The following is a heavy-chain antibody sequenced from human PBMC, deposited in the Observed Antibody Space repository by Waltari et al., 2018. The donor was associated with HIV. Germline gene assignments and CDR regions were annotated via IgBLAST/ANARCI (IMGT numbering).Heavy chain of an antibody. CDR2: ITGEGGTT. J-gene: IGHJ2*01. Sequence: EVQMLESGGDSVQPGGSLRLSCAASGFTFGNYAITWVRQAPGEGLEWVSAITGEGGTTYYADSVKGRFTISRDNSKNTLYLQMNSLRDEDTAVYYCAKDSGSHGWYLDLWGRGTLVTVSP. V-gene: IGHV3-23*01. D-gene: IGHD1-26*01. CDR3: AKDSGSHGWYLDL. CDR1: GFTFGNYA.